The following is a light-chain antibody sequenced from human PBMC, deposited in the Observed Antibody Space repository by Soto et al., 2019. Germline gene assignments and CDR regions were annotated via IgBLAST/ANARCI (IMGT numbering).Light chain of an antibody. Sequence: EIVLTQSPGTLSLSPGERATLSCRASQIVSSTYLAWFQQKHGQAPRLLIYGASTRATGIPDRFSGSGSGTDSTLTISGLEPEDFALYYCQQYGVTPPNSFGGGTKVEV. CDR3: QQYGVTPPNS. CDR1: QIVSSTY. J-gene: IGKJ4*01. V-gene: IGKV3-20*01. CDR2: GAS.